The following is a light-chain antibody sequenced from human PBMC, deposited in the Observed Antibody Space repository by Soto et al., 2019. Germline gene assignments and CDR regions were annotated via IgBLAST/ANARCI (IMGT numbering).Light chain of an antibody. CDR3: QQYGSSSST. J-gene: IGKJ1*01. V-gene: IGKV3-20*01. Sequence: EIVLTQSPGTLSLSPGERDTLSCRASQSVSSSYLAWYQHKPGQAPRLLIYGASSRATGIPDRFSGSGSGTDFTLSNSRLEPEDFAVYYCQQYGSSSSTFGQGTKVEIK. CDR2: GAS. CDR1: QSVSSSY.